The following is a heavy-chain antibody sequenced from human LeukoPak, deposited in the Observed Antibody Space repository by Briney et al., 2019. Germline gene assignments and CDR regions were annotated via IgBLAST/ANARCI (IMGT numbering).Heavy chain of an antibody. CDR2: IKQDGSEK. Sequence: GGSLRLSCAASGFTFSSYWMSWVRQAPGKGLEWVANIKQDGSEKYYVDSVKGRFTISRDNAKNSLYLQMNSLRAEDTAVYYCARDTRGSYYPYYYYYMDVWGKGTTVTVSS. CDR1: GFTFSSYW. V-gene: IGHV3-7*01. J-gene: IGHJ6*03. D-gene: IGHD1-26*01. CDR3: ARDTRGSYYPYYYYYMDV.